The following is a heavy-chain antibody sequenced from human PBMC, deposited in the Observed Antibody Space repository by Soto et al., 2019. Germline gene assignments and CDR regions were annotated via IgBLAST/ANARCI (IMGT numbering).Heavy chain of an antibody. CDR1: GYSFPTYW. Sequence: ESLKISCKGSGYSFPTYWLAWVRQTPGRGLEYMGIIYPGDSDSRYSPAFQGQVTMSADKSINTAYLQWTSLKASDSAIYYCARSRVSTPRLEDPFDIWGQGTKVTVSS. CDR3: ARSRVSTPRLEDPFDI. CDR2: IYPGDSDS. V-gene: IGHV5-51*01. J-gene: IGHJ3*02. D-gene: IGHD3-3*01.